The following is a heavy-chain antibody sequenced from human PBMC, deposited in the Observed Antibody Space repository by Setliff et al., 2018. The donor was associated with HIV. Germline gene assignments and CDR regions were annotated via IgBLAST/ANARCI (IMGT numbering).Heavy chain of an antibody. Sequence: SVKVSCKASGVTFSNYAISWVRQAHGQGLEWMGGIIPIFGTANYAQKFQGRVTITTDESTITAYMELSSLRSEDTAVYYCARDTGQQLVGFDIWGQGTMVTVSS. CDR1: GVTFSNYA. CDR3: ARDTGQQLVGFDI. V-gene: IGHV1-69*05. J-gene: IGHJ3*02. D-gene: IGHD6-13*01. CDR2: IIPIFGTA.